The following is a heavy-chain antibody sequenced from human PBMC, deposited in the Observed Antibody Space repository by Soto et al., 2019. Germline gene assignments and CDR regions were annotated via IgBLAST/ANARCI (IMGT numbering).Heavy chain of an antibody. V-gene: IGHV1-18*01. J-gene: IGHJ2*01. CDR2: VSGYSDKR. CDR1: GYTFNTFG. D-gene: IGHD3-10*01. CDR3: ARGWGEYYGVSDF. Sequence: ASVEVSCKASGYTFNTFGITWVRQAPGQGLEWMGCVSGYSDKRDYSRKLQDRITLTADPSTTTSYMELRSLTSDDTAVYYCARGWGEYYGVSDFWGR.